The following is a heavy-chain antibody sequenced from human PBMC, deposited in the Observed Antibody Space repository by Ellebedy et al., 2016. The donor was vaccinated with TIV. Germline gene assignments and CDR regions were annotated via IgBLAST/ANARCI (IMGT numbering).Heavy chain of an antibody. CDR1: GGSLSGYY. CDR2: INHSGST. V-gene: IGHV4-34*01. CDR3: SRGLARDY. J-gene: IGHJ4*02. Sequence: MPSETLSLTCAVYGGSLSGYYWSWIRQPPGKGLEWIGEINHSGSTNFNSSLKSRVTISLDTSKNQFSLKLSSVTAADTAVYYCSRGLARDYWGQGTLVTVSS.